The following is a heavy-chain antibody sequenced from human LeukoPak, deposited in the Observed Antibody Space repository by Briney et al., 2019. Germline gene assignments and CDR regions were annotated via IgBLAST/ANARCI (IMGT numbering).Heavy chain of an antibody. Sequence: SETLSLTCTVSGGSISSGDYYWSWIRQPPGKGLEWIGYIYYSGSTYYNSSLKSRVTISVDTSKNQFSLKLSSVTAADTAVYYCARSSGSYHYFQHWGQGTLVTVSS. CDR3: ARSSGSYHYFQH. CDR2: IYYSGST. J-gene: IGHJ1*01. CDR1: GGSISSGDYY. V-gene: IGHV4-30-4*01. D-gene: IGHD1-26*01.